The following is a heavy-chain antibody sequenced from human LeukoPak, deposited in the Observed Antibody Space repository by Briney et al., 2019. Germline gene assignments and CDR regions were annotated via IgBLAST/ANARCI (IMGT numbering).Heavy chain of an antibody. CDR1: GGSISSSSYY. D-gene: IGHD1-26*01. V-gene: IGHV4-39*01. Sequence: SSETLSLTCTVSGGSISSSSYYWGWIRQPPGKGLEWIGSIYYSGSTYYNPSLKSRVTISVDTSRNQFSLKLSSVTAADTAVYYCARLGYSGSYYFDYWGQGTLVTVSS. CDR3: ARLGYSGSYYFDY. CDR2: IYYSGST. J-gene: IGHJ4*02.